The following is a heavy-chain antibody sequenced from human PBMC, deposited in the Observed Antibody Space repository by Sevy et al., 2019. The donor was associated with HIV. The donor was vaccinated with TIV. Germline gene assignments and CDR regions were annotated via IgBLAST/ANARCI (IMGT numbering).Heavy chain of an antibody. CDR1: GYTFSNYG. CDR3: VRDESFSLIVVDPDY. Sequence: ASLKVSCQASGYTFSNYGVTWVRQAPGQGLEWMGWISGYNGNTKYAQKFQDRVIMTADTATSTAYMELRSLRSDDTAVYYCVRDESFSLIVVDPDYWGQGTLVTVSS. V-gene: IGHV1-18*01. D-gene: IGHD3-22*01. J-gene: IGHJ4*02. CDR2: ISGYNGNT.